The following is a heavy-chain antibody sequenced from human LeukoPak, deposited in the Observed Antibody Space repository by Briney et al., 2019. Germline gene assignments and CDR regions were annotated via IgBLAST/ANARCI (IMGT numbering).Heavy chain of an antibody. Sequence: SETLSLTCSVSGYSISSGFYWGWIRQPPGKGLEWIGSIYHTGSTHYNSSLKSRVTISVDTSKNQLSLKLSSVTAADTAVYYCARGVGLTQGGAFDYWGQGTLVTVSS. D-gene: IGHD3-16*01. J-gene: IGHJ4*02. CDR1: GYSISSGFY. V-gene: IGHV4-38-2*02. CDR2: IYHTGST. CDR3: ARGVGLTQGGAFDY.